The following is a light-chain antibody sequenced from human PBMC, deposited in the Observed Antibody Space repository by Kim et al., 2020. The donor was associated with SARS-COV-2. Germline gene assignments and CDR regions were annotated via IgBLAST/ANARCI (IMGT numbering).Light chain of an antibody. J-gene: IGKJ2*01. CDR1: QGISTY. V-gene: IGKV1-9*01. Sequence: SVGDRVTITCRASQGISTYLAWYQQKPGKAPRLLIYAASTLQSGVPSRFSGSGSGTEFTLTISSLQPEDFATYYCQQLNSWPPMYSFGQGTKLEI. CDR3: QQLNSWPPMYS. CDR2: AAS.